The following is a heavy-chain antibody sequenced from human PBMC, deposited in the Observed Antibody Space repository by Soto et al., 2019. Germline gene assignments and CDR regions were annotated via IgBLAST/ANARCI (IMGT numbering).Heavy chain of an antibody. CDR3: ARSGRSWNLREVDY. V-gene: IGHV1-18*01. Sequence: QVPLVQSGAEVKKPGASVKVSCKASGYTFATYGFIWVRQATGQGLEWMGWISASNGNTNYAQKLRGRVTMTTDTSTSTAYMELRSLRSDDTAVFDCARSGRSWNLREVDYWCQGTMVTVSA. J-gene: IGHJ4*02. CDR1: GYTFATYG. D-gene: IGHD6-13*01. CDR2: ISASNGNT.